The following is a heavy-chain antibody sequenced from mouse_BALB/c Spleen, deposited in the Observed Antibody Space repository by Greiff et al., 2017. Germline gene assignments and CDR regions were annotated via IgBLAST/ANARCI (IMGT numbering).Heavy chain of an antibody. CDR1: GDSITSGY. V-gene: IGHV3-8*02. CDR3: ARGDCYGSSYYFDY. J-gene: IGHJ2*01. CDR2: ISYSGST. Sequence: EVLLVESGPSLVKPSQSLSLTCSVTGDSITSGYWNWIRKFPGHKLEYMGYISYSGSTYYNPSLKSRISITRDTSKNQYYLQLNSVTTEDTATYYCARGDCYGSSYYFDYWGQGTTLTVSS. D-gene: IGHD1-1*01.